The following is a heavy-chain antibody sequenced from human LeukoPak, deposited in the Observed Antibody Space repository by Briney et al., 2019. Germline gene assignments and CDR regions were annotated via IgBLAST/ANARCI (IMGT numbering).Heavy chain of an antibody. Sequence: GGSLRLSCAASGFTFSSHAMSWVRQAPGKGLEWVAAISNSGGDTFYSDSGKGRFTIARDNSKNTLYLQMNSLRVDDTAVYYCARQLGYCSGGTCYFTYWGQGTLVTVSS. CDR1: GFTFSSHA. CDR3: ARQLGYCSGGTCYFTY. D-gene: IGHD2-15*01. J-gene: IGHJ1*01. CDR2: ISNSGGDT. V-gene: IGHV3-23*01.